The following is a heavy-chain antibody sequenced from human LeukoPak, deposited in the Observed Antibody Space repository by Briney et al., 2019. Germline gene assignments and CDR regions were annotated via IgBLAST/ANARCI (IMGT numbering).Heavy chain of an antibody. J-gene: IGHJ4*02. CDR3: ARGPFGLGSFPDY. V-gene: IGHV1-8*01. CDR1: GYIFSSND. D-gene: IGHD3-10*01. Sequence: GASVKVSCKASGYIFSSNDINWVRQAAGQGLECMGWMNPNSGDTGYTQKFQGRVAMTRSTSITTAYMELSSLRSEDTAVYYCARGPFGLGSFPDYWGQGTLVTVSS. CDR2: MNPNSGDT.